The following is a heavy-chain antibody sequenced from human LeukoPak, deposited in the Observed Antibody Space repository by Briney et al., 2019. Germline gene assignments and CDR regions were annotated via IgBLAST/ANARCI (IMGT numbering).Heavy chain of an antibody. Sequence: GSLRLSCAASGFTFSSYGMHWVRQAPGKGLEWVAFIRYDGSNKYYADSVKGRFTISRDNSKNTLYLQMNSLRAEDTAVYYCAEERDTAMVTIDYWGQGTLVTVSS. CDR2: IRYDGSNK. V-gene: IGHV3-30*02. J-gene: IGHJ4*02. D-gene: IGHD5-18*01. CDR3: AEERDTAMVTIDY. CDR1: GFTFSSYG.